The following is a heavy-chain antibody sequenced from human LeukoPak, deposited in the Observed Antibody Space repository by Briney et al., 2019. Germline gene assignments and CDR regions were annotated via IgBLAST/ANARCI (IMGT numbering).Heavy chain of an antibody. CDR1: GGSISSGGCY. V-gene: IGHV4-31*03. CDR3: ARDSMGITMVRGVITPTSFDI. D-gene: IGHD3-10*01. J-gene: IGHJ3*02. CDR2: IYYSGST. Sequence: SETLSLTCSVSGGSISSGGCYWSWIRQHPGKGLEWIGYIYYSGSTYYNPSLKSRVTISVDTSKNQFSLKLSSVTAADTAVYYCARDSMGITMVRGVITPTSFDIWGQGTMVTVSS.